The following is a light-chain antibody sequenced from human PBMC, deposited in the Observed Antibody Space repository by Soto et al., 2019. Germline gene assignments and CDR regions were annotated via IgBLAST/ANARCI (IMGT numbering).Light chain of an antibody. CDR1: SSNIGTNT. V-gene: IGLV1-44*01. CDR2: NNN. CDR3: AAWDDSLSGHFV. Sequence: QSVLTQPPSASGTPGQRVTISCSGSSSNIGTNTVSWYQHLPGTAPKLLIYNNNQRPSGVPYRFSGSKSGTSASLAISGLQSEDEADYYCAAWDDSLSGHFVFGTRTKVTVL. J-gene: IGLJ1*01.